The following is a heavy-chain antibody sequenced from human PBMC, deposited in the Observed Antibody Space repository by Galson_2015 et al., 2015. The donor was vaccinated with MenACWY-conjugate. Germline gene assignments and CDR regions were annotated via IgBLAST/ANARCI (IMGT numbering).Heavy chain of an antibody. CDR3: ARSIAVASQAFDI. D-gene: IGHD6-19*01. V-gene: IGHV3-33*01. Sequence: SLRLSCAASGFSYSSYGIHWVRQAPGKGLEWVAVIWHDGSERYYVDSVKGRFTISRDNAKSSLYLHMNSLRAEDTAVYYCARSIAVASQAFDIWGPGTMVTVSS. J-gene: IGHJ3*02. CDR1: GFSYSSYG. CDR2: IWHDGSER.